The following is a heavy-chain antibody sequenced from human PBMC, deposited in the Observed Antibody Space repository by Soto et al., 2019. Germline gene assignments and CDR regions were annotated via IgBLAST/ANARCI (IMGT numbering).Heavy chain of an antibody. Sequence: QVQLVQSGAEVKKPGASVKVSCKASGYTFTSYAMHWVRQAPGQRLEWMGWINAGNGNTKYSQKFRGRVTITRDPSASTAYMALSILGSEDTAVYSWALTTVTTFSYFDYWGQGTLVTVSS. D-gene: IGHD4-17*01. V-gene: IGHV1-3*01. CDR3: ALTTVTTFSYFDY. CDR1: GYTFTSYA. CDR2: INAGNGNT. J-gene: IGHJ4*02.